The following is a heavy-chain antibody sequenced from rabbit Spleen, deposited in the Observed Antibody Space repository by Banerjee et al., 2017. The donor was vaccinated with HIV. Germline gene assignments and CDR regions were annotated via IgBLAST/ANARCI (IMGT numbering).Heavy chain of an antibody. CDR3: ARDLAGAIGWNFYL. J-gene: IGHJ4*01. CDR2: IYAGTSGFVGAT. Sequence: QSLEESGGDLVKPGASLTLTCTASGFSFSSSDYMCWVRQAPGKGLEWIGCIYAGTSGFVGATYYATWAKGRFTISRTSSTTVTLQMTSLTAADTATYFCARDLAGAIGWNFYLWGPGTLVTVS. V-gene: IGHV1S40*01. CDR1: GFSFSSSDY. D-gene: IGHD4-1*01.